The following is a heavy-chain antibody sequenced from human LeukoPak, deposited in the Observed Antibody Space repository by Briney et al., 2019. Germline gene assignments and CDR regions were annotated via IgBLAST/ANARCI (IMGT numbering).Heavy chain of an antibody. CDR2: ISTSGIYI. J-gene: IGHJ5*02. D-gene: IGHD1-26*01. V-gene: IGHV3-21*01. CDR3: ARAPLSGSYLINWFDP. Sequence: GGSLRLSCAASGFTFSSYTMNWVRQAPGKGLEWVSSISTSGIYIYYADSVKGRFIISRDNAKISLYLQMNSLRGEDTAVYYCARAPLSGSYLINWFDPWGQGTLVTVSS. CDR1: GFTFSSYT.